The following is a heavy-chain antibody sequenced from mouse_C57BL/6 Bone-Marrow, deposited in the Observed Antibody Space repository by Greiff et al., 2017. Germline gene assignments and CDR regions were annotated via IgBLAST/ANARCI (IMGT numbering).Heavy chain of an antibody. CDR2: INPSNGGT. V-gene: IGHV1-53*01. D-gene: IGHD1-1*01. CDR3: AREFLLQAWFAY. Sequence: VQLQQPGTELVKPGASVKLSCKASGYTFTSYWMHWVKQRPGQGLEWIGNINPSNGGTNYTEKFKSTATLTVDKSSSTAYMQLSSLTSEDAAVYYCAREFLLQAWFAYWGQGTLVTVSA. J-gene: IGHJ3*01. CDR1: GYTFTSYW.